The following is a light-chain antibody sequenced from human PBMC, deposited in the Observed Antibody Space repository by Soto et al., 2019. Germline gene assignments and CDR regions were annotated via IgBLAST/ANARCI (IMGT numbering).Light chain of an antibody. CDR1: QSISSW. J-gene: IGKJ1*01. CDR2: DAS. V-gene: IGKV1-5*01. CDR3: QQYNSYSRWT. Sequence: DMQMTESPSTLSASVGDRVTITCRASQSISSWLAWYQQKPGKAPKLLIYDASSLESGVPSRFSGSGSGTEFTLTISSPQPDDFATYYCQQYNSYSRWTFGQGTKVDIK.